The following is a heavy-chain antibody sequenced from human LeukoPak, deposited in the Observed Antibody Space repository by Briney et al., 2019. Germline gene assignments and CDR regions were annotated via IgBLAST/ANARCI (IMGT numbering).Heavy chain of an antibody. Sequence: TSETLSLTCTVSGGSISGGSYYWSWIRQPPGTGLEWIGYIYYSGSTKYNLSLKSRVTISVDTSKNQLSLKLSSVTAADTAVYYCARGEYGLFVYWGQGTLVTVSS. CDR1: GGSISGGSYY. CDR2: IYYSGST. V-gene: IGHV4-61*01. D-gene: IGHD2/OR15-2a*01. J-gene: IGHJ4*02. CDR3: ARGEYGLFVY.